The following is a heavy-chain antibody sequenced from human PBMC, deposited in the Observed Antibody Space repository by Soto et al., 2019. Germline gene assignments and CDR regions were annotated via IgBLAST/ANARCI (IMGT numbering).Heavy chain of an antibody. CDR2: ISYDGSNK. CDR3: AKDTGASVSVAGTWGDY. D-gene: IGHD6-19*01. CDR1: GFTFSDYG. Sequence: QVQLVESGGGVVQPGRSLRLSCAASGFTFSDYGMHWVRQAPGKGLEWVALISYDGSNKYYADSVKGRFTISRDNSKNTLYLQVNSLRAEDTAVYYCAKDTGASVSVAGTWGDYWGQGTLVTASS. J-gene: IGHJ4*02. V-gene: IGHV3-30*18.